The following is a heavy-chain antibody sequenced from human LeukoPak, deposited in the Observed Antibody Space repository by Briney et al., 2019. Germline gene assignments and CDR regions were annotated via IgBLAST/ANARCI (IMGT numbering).Heavy chain of an antibody. CDR1: GGTFSSYT. J-gene: IGHJ4*02. D-gene: IGHD5-12*01. CDR3: GREDREYSCYGGVH. Sequence: ASVKVSCKASGGTFSSYTISWVRQAPGQGLEWMGRIIPILGITNYAQKFQGRVTITADKSTSTAYMELSSLRSEDKAVYYCGREDREYSCYGGVHWGQGTLVTVSS. V-gene: IGHV1-69*04. CDR2: IIPILGIT.